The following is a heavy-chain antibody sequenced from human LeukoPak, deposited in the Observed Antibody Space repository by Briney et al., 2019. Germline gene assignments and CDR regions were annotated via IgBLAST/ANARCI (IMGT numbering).Heavy chain of an antibody. CDR3: ARGHTAVTRHFDF. D-gene: IGHD4-17*01. CDR2: ISSGSSAI. CDR1: GFTFTTYS. Sequence: GGSLRLSCEASGFTFTTYSMTWVRQAPGRGLEWVSIISSGSSAIFSADALKGRFTISRDDAKNLLYLDMNSLRAEDTAVYYCARGHTAVTRHFDFWGQGTLVTVSS. J-gene: IGHJ4*02. V-gene: IGHV3-21*01.